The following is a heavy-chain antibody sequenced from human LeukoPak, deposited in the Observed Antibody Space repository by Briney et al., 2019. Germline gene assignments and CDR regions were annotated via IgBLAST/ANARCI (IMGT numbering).Heavy chain of an antibody. Sequence: SETLSLTCAVYGESFSGYYWSWLRQPPGKGLEWLGEINHSGSTNYNPSLKSRVTISVDTSKNQFSLKLSSVTAADTAVYYCARLTYSIAAAPFDYWGQGTLVTVSS. V-gene: IGHV4-34*01. CDR3: ARLTYSIAAAPFDY. CDR1: GESFSGYY. J-gene: IGHJ4*02. CDR2: INHSGST. D-gene: IGHD6-13*01.